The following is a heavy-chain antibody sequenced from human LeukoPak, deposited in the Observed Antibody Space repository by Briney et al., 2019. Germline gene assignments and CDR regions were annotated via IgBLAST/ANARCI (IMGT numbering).Heavy chain of an antibody. CDR1: GGSISSSSYY. D-gene: IGHD6-13*01. J-gene: IGHJ1*01. CDR2: IYYSGST. CDR3: ARDWTGLAAAGTGYFQH. V-gene: IGHV4-39*07. Sequence: SETLSLTCTVSGGSISSSSYYWGWICQPPGKGLEWIGSIYYSGSTYYNPSLKSRVTISVDTSKNQFSLKLSSVTAADTAVYYCARDWTGLAAAGTGYFQHWGQGTLVTVSS.